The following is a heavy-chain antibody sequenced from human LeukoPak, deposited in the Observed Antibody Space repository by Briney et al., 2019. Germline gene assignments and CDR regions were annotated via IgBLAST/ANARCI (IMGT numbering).Heavy chain of an antibody. CDR2: IYYSGST. J-gene: IGHJ4*02. D-gene: IGHD3-9*01. Sequence: SGTLSLTCTVPGGSISSYYWSWIRQPPGKGLEWIGYIYYSGSTNYNPSLKSRVTISVDTSKNQFSLKLSSVTAADTAVYYCARTILTGWSPFDYWGQGTLVTVSS. CDR3: ARTILTGWSPFDY. CDR1: GGSISSYY. V-gene: IGHV4-59*01.